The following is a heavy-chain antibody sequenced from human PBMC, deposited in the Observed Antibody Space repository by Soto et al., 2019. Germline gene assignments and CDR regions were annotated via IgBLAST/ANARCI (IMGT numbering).Heavy chain of an antibody. Sequence: SETLSLTCTVSGGSISSGDYYWSWIRQPPGNGLEWIGYIYYSGSTYYNPSLKSRVTISVNTSKNQFSLKLSSVTAADTAVDYCARVVHHYYFDYCGQGTLVTVPS. V-gene: IGHV4-30-4*01. CDR2: IYYSGST. J-gene: IGHJ4*02. CDR1: GGSISSGDYY. CDR3: ARVVHHYYFDY. D-gene: IGHD6-6*01.